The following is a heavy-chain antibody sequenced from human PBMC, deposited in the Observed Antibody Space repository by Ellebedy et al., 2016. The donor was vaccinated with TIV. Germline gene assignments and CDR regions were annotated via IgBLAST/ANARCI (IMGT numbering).Heavy chain of an antibody. J-gene: IGHJ2*01. V-gene: IGHV1-46*01. D-gene: IGHD3-10*01. CDR3: ARDMEDWYFDL. CDR2: INPSGRST. Sequence: AASVKVSCKASGYTLSSYYMHWVRQAPGQGLEWMGLINPSGRSTTYAQKFQGRVTMTRDTSTSTVYMELSSLRSEDTAVYYCARDMEDWYFDLWGRGTLVTVSS. CDR1: GYTLSSYY.